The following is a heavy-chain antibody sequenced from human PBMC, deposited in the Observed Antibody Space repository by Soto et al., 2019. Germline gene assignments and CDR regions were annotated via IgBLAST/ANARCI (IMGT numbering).Heavy chain of an antibody. V-gene: IGHV3-23*01. Sequence: EGQLLESGGGLVQPGGSLSLSCAASGLRFGSSAMTWVRQSPGKGLEWISSITGDGKATSYADSVKGRFTISREISTNTVYLEMNSLSAEDTTTYFCAKITRSWGQGTLVTVSS. CDR1: GLRFGSSA. D-gene: IGHD3-3*01. CDR2: ITGDGKAT. J-gene: IGHJ5*02. CDR3: AKITRS.